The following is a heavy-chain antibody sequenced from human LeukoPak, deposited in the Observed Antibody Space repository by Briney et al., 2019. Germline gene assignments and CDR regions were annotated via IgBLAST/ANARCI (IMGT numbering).Heavy chain of an antibody. CDR3: AKVSCGGNCFYAFDV. D-gene: IGHD2-21*02. V-gene: IGHV3-23*01. J-gene: IGHJ3*01. CDR1: GFTFRSYA. CDR2: ISASSGNT. Sequence: GGSLRLSCATSGFTFRSYAVNWVRQAPGKGLEWVAGISASSGNTFYADSVKGRLTISRDSSKRTLFLQVNSLRGEDTAVYYCAKVSCGGNCFYAFDVWGRGTMVAVSS.